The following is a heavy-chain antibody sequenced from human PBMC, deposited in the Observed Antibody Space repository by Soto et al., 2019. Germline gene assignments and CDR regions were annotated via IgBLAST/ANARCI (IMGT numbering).Heavy chain of an antibody. CDR2: IIPLFGTA. D-gene: IGHD6-19*01. Sequence: QVQLEQSGAEVKQPGSSVRVSCKTSGGTFSTYAINWVRQAPGQGLEWMGAIIPLFGTADYSQKFQGRVTITADESTSTAYMELSSLRSDDTAVYYCARPKGTYSSGSYSFDFWGQGTLVTVSS. V-gene: IGHV1-69*01. J-gene: IGHJ4*02. CDR1: GGTFSTYA. CDR3: ARPKGTYSSGSYSFDF.